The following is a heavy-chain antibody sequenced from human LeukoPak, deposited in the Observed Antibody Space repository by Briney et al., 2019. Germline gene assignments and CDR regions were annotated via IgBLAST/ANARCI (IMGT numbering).Heavy chain of an antibody. CDR2: IYYGGST. J-gene: IGHJ4*02. D-gene: IGHD7-27*01. CDR1: GGSVGSGTYY. Sequence: PSETLSLTCTVSGGSVGSGTYYWSWIRQPPGKGLEWIGSIYYGGSTYCNPSLKSRVTISVDTSKNQFSLKLSSVTAADTAVYYCAKETGDLFDYWGQGTLVTVSS. V-gene: IGHV4-39*07. CDR3: AKETGDLFDY.